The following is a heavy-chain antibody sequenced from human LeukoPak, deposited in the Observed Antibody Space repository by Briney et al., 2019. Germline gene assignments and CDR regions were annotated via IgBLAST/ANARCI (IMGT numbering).Heavy chain of an antibody. V-gene: IGHV4-34*01. CDR3: ARAAMVKYYFDY. CDR1: GGSFSGYY. D-gene: IGHD5-18*01. J-gene: IGHJ4*02. CDR2: INHSGST. Sequence: PSETLSLTCAVYGGSFSGYYWSWIRQPPGKGLEWIGEINHSGSTNYNPSLKSRVTISVDTSKNQFSLKLNSVTAADTAVYYCARAAMVKYYFDYWGQGTLVTVSS.